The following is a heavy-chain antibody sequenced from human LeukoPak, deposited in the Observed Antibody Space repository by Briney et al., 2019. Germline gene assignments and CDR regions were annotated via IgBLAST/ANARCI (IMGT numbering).Heavy chain of an antibody. CDR1: GITFSDYA. V-gene: IGHV3-30-3*01. CDR3: ARGRKYASGSQPPFGN. CDR2: ITYDGDNK. D-gene: IGHD3-10*01. J-gene: IGHJ4*02. Sequence: GGSLRLSCAASGITFSDYAMHWVRQAPGKGLEWAEVITYDGDNKYYADSVKGRFTISRDNSKNTLFLQMNGLRPEDTAVYFCARGRKYASGSQPPFGNWGQGALVTVSS.